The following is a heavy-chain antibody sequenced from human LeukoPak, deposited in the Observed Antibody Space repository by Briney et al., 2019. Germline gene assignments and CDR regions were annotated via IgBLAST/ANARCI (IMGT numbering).Heavy chain of an antibody. Sequence: ASVRVSCKASGYTFTHYYMHWVRQAPGQGLECMGGINPISGGTNYTQKYQGRVTMSRDTSISKAYMELSRLRSDDTAVYFCARDSGCGGDCYSGTIDYWGQGTLVTVSS. CDR1: GYTFTHYY. V-gene: IGHV1-2*02. J-gene: IGHJ4*02. CDR2: INPISGGT. CDR3: ARDSGCGGDCYSGTIDY. D-gene: IGHD2-21*01.